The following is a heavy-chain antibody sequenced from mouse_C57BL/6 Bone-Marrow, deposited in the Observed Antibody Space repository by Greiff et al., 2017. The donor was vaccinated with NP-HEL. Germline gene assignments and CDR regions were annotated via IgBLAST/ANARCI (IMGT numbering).Heavy chain of an antibody. V-gene: IGHV5-4*01. CDR1: GFTFSSYA. J-gene: IGHJ2*01. D-gene: IGHD3-2*01. CDR2: ISDGGSYT. CDR3: ARDRRQLTGYFDY. Sequence: EVQRVESGGGLVKPGGSLKLSCAASGFTFSSYAMSWVRQTPEKRLEWVATISDGGSYTYYPDNVKGRFTISRDNAKNNLYLQMSHLKSEDTAMYYCARDRRQLTGYFDYWGQGTTLTVSS.